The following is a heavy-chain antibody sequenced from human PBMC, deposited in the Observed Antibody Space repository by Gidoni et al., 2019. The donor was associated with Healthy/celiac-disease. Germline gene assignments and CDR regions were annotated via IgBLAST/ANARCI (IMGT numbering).Heavy chain of an antibody. Sequence: KSTGSLRLSCAASGFTFSSYSMNWVRQAPGKGLEWVSSIISSSSYIYYADSVKGRFTISRDNAKNSLYLQMNSLRAEDTAVYYCARDLAAAGYYYYYYGMDVWGKGTTVTVSS. V-gene: IGHV3-21*01. CDR1: GFTFSSYS. J-gene: IGHJ6*04. CDR3: ARDLAAAGYYYYYYGMDV. CDR2: IISSSSYI. D-gene: IGHD6-13*01.